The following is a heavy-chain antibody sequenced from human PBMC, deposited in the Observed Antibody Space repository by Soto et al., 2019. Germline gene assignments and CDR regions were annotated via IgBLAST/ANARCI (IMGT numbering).Heavy chain of an antibody. CDR2: INNDGSST. Sequence: GGSLRLSCAASGFTFSSNWMHWVRQAPGKGLVWVSRINNDGSSTSYADSVKGRLTISRDNAKNTLYLQVNSLRDEDTAVYYCASGGVAGSGTYYNDYWGRGALVTVSS. J-gene: IGHJ4*02. CDR1: GFTFSSNW. CDR3: ASGGVAGSGTYYNDY. D-gene: IGHD3-10*01. V-gene: IGHV3-74*01.